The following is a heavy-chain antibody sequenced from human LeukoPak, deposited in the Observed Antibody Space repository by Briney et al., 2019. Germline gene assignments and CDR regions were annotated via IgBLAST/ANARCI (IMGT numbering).Heavy chain of an antibody. J-gene: IGHJ3*02. CDR2: ISGSGGST. CDR3: AKRSGDTSVGWVAFDI. Sequence: GGSLRLSCAASGFTFSGYAMSWVRQAPGKGLEWVSAISGSGGSTYYADSVKGRFTISRDNSKNTLYLQMNSLRAEDTAVYYCAKRSGDTSVGWVAFDIWGQGTMVTVSS. CDR1: GFTFSGYA. D-gene: IGHD3-16*01. V-gene: IGHV3-23*01.